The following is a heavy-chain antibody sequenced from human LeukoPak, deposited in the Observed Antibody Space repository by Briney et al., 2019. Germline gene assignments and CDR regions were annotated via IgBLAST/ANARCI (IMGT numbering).Heavy chain of an antibody. Sequence: GGSLRLSCAASGFTFSDYSLNWVRQAPGKGLEWVSAISGSGGSTYYADSVKGRFTISRDNSKNTLYLQMNSLRAEDTAVYYCAKRYDSSGYSFDYWGQGTLVTVSS. CDR3: AKRYDSSGYSFDY. V-gene: IGHV3-23*01. CDR1: GFTFSDYS. CDR2: ISGSGGST. J-gene: IGHJ4*02. D-gene: IGHD3-22*01.